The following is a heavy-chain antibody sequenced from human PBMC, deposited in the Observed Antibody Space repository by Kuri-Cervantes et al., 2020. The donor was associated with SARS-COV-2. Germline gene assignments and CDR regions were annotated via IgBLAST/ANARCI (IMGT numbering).Heavy chain of an antibody. CDR1: GYTFTSYY. CDR2: INPSGGST. CDR3: ARWHQLPQGPADY. J-gene: IGHJ4*02. Sequence: ASVKVSCKASGYTFTSYYMHWVRQAPGQGLEWMGIINPSGGSTSYAQKFQGRVTMTRDTSTSTVYMELRSLRSDDTAVYYCARWHQLPQGPADYWGQGTLVTVSS. V-gene: IGHV1-46*01. D-gene: IGHD2-2*01.